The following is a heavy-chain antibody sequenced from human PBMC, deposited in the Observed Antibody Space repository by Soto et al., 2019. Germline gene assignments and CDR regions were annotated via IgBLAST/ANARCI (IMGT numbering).Heavy chain of an antibody. J-gene: IGHJ3*02. CDR2: FDPEDGET. CDR3: ATSHLLGINPVSTDDAFDI. V-gene: IGHV1-24*01. Sequence: ASVKVSCKVSGYTLTELSMHWVRQAPGKGLEWMGGFDPEDGETIYAQKFQGRVTMTEDTSTDTAYMELSSLRSEDTAVYYCATSHLLGINPVSTDDAFDIWGQGTMVTVSS. CDR1: GYTLTELS. D-gene: IGHD7-27*01.